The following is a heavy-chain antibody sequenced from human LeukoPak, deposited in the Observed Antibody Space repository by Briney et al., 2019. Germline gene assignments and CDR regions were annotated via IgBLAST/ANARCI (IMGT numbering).Heavy chain of an antibody. CDR3: ARGGFSGTFYYFDN. D-gene: IGHD1-26*01. V-gene: IGHV3-33*01. CDR1: GFTFRIYG. CDR2: IWYDERNK. Sequence: GGSLRLSCAVSGFTFRIYGMHWARQAPGKGLEWVAVIWYDERNKYYTDSVKGRFTISRDNSKNTVYLQMNSLGVEDTAVYYCARGGFSGTFYYFDNWGEGTLVTVSS. J-gene: IGHJ4*02.